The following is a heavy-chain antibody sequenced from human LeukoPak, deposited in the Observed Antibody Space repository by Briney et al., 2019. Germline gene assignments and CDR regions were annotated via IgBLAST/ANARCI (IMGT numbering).Heavy chain of an antibody. CDR3: ARGGSSWYVYYYYYMDV. D-gene: IGHD6-13*01. J-gene: IGHJ6*03. CDR1: GFTVSSNY. Sequence: GGSLRLSCAASGFTVSSNYMSWVCQAPGKGLEWVSVIYSGGSTYYADSVKGRFTISRDNSKNTLYLQMNSLRAEDTAVYYCARGGSSWYVYYYYYMDVWGKGTTVTISS. V-gene: IGHV3-66*01. CDR2: IYSGGST.